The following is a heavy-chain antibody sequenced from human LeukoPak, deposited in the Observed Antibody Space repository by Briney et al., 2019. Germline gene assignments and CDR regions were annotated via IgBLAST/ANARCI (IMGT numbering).Heavy chain of an antibody. CDR3: ARTYNWEGRCYFDY. Sequence: SETLSLTCTVSGGSISSSSYYWGWIRQPPGKGLEWIGRIYYSGSTYYNPSLKSRVTISVDTSKNQFSLKPSSVTAADTAVYYCARTYNWEGRCYFDYWGQGTLVTVSS. D-gene: IGHD1-20*01. J-gene: IGHJ4*02. V-gene: IGHV4-39*07. CDR1: GGSISSSSYY. CDR2: IYYSGST.